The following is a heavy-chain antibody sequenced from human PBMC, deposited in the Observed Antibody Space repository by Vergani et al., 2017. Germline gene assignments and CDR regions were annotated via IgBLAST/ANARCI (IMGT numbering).Heavy chain of an antibody. V-gene: IGHV3-66*02. D-gene: IGHD1-26*01. CDR2: IYSGGST. Sequence: EVQLVESGGGLVQPGGSLRLSCAASGFTVSSNCMSWVRQAPGKGLEWVSVIYSGGSTYYADSVKGRFTISRDNSKNTLYLQMNSLRAEDTAVYYCAKNAVGASNWFDPWGQGTLVTVSS. J-gene: IGHJ5*02. CDR3: AKNAVGASNWFDP. CDR1: GFTVSSNC.